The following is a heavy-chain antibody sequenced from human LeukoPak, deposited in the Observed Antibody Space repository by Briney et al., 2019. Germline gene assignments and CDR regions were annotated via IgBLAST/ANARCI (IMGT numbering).Heavy chain of an antibody. CDR2: FDPEDGET. CDR1: GYTLTELS. J-gene: IGHJ3*02. Sequence: ASVTVSCKVSGYTLTELSMHWVRQAPGKGLEWMGGFDPEDGETIYAQKFQGRVTMTEDTSTDTAYMELSSLRSEDTAVYYCAMEHSSGWYGDAFDIWGQGTMVTVSS. D-gene: IGHD6-19*01. CDR3: AMEHSSGWYGDAFDI. V-gene: IGHV1-24*01.